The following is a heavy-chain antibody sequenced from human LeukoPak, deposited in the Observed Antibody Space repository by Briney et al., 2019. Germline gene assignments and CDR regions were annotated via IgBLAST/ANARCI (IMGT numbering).Heavy chain of an antibody. Sequence: GGSLRLSCAASGFSFSSYWMSWVRQAPGKGRGWVANIKQVGSEKYYVDSVKGRFTISRDNAKNSLYLQMNSLRAEDTAVYYCARDDCSSISCYHNWFDPWGQGTLVTVSS. CDR2: IKQVGSEK. D-gene: IGHD2-2*01. V-gene: IGHV3-7*01. CDR1: GFSFSSYW. CDR3: ARDDCSSISCYHNWFDP. J-gene: IGHJ5*02.